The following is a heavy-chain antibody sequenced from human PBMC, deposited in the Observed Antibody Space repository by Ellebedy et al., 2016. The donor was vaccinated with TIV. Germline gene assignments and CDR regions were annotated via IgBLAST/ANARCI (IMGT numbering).Heavy chain of an antibody. Sequence: PGGSLRLSCAGSGFTFSDYIIHWVRQAPGKGLEWVSSIGSSTSNYADSARGRFTISRDNAKNTLYLQMNGLRAEDTAVYYCAREVWYPASWGQGTLVTVSS. D-gene: IGHD6-13*01. CDR2: IGSSTS. J-gene: IGHJ4*02. V-gene: IGHV3-69-1*01. CDR3: AREVWYPAS. CDR1: GFTFSDYI.